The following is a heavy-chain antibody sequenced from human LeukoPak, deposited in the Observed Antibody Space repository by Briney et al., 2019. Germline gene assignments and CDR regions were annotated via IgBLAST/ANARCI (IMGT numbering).Heavy chain of an antibody. V-gene: IGHV3-30*02. D-gene: IGHD4-17*01. CDR2: IRYDGSSE. J-gene: IGHJ4*02. Sequence: GGSLRLSCAASAFTFSSYGMHWVRQAPGKGLEWVAFIRYDGSSEYYADSVKGRFTISRDNSKNTLSLQMNSLRPEDTAIYYCAKDLTTVTSQGDYWGQGTVVTVSS. CDR1: AFTFSSYG. CDR3: AKDLTTVTSQGDY.